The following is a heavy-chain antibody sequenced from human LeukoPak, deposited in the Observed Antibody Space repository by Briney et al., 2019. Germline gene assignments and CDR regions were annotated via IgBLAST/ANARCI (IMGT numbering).Heavy chain of an antibody. CDR2: INHSGST. Sequence: SETLSLTCAVYGGSFSGYYWSWIRQPPGKGLEWIGEINHSGSTNYNPSLKSRVTISVDTSKNQFSLKLSSVTAADTAVYYCARGRKEVPMVYAPYYYYYMDVWGKGTTVTVS. D-gene: IGHD2-8*01. CDR3: ARGRKEVPMVYAPYYYYYMDV. CDR1: GGSFSGYY. J-gene: IGHJ6*03. V-gene: IGHV4-34*01.